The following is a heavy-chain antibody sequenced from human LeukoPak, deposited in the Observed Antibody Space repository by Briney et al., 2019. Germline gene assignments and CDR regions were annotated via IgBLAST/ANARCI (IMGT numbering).Heavy chain of an antibody. CDR3: AKNGQSGFSFDP. D-gene: IGHD1-26*01. Sequence: SETLSLTCAVYGGSLNGYYWSWIRQPPRKGLEWIGEDGNSGGTKFNPSLKSRVTISADTSKNQFSLKLSSVTAADTAVYYCAKNGQSGFSFDPWGQGALVTVSS. V-gene: IGHV4-34*01. CDR2: DGNSGGT. J-gene: IGHJ5*02. CDR1: GGSLNGYY.